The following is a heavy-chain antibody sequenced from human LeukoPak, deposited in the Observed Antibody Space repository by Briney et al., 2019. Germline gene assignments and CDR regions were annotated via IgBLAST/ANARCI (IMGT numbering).Heavy chain of an antibody. CDR3: ARPNYSSAYYYDPFDC. D-gene: IGHD3-22*01. Sequence: SETLSLTCTVSGGSISSSSYYWGWIRQPPGKGLEWIGSIYYSGSTYYNPSLKSRVTISVDTSKNQFSLKLSSVTAADTAVYYCARPNYSSAYYYDPFDCWGQGTLVTVSS. J-gene: IGHJ4*02. CDR1: GGSISSSSYY. V-gene: IGHV4-39*01. CDR2: IYYSGST.